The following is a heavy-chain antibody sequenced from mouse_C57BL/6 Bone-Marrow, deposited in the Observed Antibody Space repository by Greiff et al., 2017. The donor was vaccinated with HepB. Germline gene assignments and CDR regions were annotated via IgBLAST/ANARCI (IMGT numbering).Heavy chain of an antibody. D-gene: IGHD1-1*01. Sequence: EVKLVESGGGLVQPGGSLSLSCAASGFTFTDYYMSWVRQPPGKALEWLGFIRNKANGYTTEYSASVKVRFTSSRDNSQSILYLQMNALRAEDSATCYCARYRGDIKSRYFDYWGQGTTLTVSS. V-gene: IGHV7-3*01. CDR1: GFTFTDYY. J-gene: IGHJ2*01. CDR2: IRNKANGYTT. CDR3: ARYRGDIKSRYFDY.